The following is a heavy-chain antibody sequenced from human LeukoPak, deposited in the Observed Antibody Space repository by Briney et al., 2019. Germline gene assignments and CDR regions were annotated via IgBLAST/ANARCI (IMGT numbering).Heavy chain of an antibody. D-gene: IGHD4-17*01. V-gene: IGHV4-34*01. Sequence: NPSETLSLTCTVSGVSFSSYYWSWIRQPPGKGLEWLGEINHSGYTNDSPSLKSRVTLSIDTSRKQFSLNLRSVTVADAGIYYCTRMTTGHDYWGQGTLVTVSS. CDR1: GVSFSSYY. CDR3: TRMTTGHDY. J-gene: IGHJ4*02. CDR2: INHSGYT.